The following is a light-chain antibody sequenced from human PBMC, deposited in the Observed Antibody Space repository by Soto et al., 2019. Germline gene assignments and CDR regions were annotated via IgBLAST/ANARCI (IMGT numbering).Light chain of an antibody. V-gene: IGLV2-14*01. CDR3: FSYTSSGTYV. Sequence: LTQPASVSGSPGQSITISCTGTSSDVGNYKYVSWYQQHPGKAPKLMIYEVSNRPSGVSNRFSGSKSGNTASLTISGLQAEDETDYYCFSYTSSGTYVFGTGTKVAVL. CDR2: EVS. CDR1: SSDVGNYKY. J-gene: IGLJ1*01.